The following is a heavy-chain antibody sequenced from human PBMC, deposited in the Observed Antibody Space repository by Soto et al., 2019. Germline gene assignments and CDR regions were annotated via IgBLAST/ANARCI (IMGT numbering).Heavy chain of an antibody. CDR3: AKDGGHGGGTLDY. J-gene: IGHJ4*02. Sequence: EVQLLESGGGLVQPGGSLRLSCAASGLTFSSYAMTWVRQAPGKGLEWVSSISGTGGSTYYADSVKGRFTISRENSKNTVYLQMNSVRADDTAVNYCAKDGGHGGGTLDYWGQGTQLTVSS. CDR1: GLTFSSYA. CDR2: ISGTGGST. D-gene: IGHD2-15*01. V-gene: IGHV3-23*01.